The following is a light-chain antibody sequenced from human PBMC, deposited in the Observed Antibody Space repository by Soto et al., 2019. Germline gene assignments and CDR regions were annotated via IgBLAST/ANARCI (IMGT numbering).Light chain of an antibody. V-gene: IGKV1-5*03. CDR3: QQYSTSPYN. Sequence: DIHMTQSPSTLSASVGDRLTITCRANQSVSRWLAWYQQKPGKAPKLLIYKASTLESGVPLRFSGSGSGTEFTLTISSVQPDDSATYYCQQYSTSPYNFGQGTKLDIK. CDR1: QSVSRW. CDR2: KAS. J-gene: IGKJ2*01.